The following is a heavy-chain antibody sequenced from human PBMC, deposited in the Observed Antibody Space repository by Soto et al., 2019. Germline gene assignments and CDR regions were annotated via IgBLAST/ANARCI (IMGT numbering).Heavy chain of an antibody. J-gene: IGHJ6*02. V-gene: IGHV4-31*03. CDR3: ARSTVVVPATYYYYYGMDV. D-gene: IGHD2-2*01. CDR1: GGSISSGGYY. CDR2: IYYSGST. Sequence: SETLSLTCTVSGGSISSGGYYWSWIRQHPGKGLEWIGYIYYSGSTYYNPSLKSRVTISVDTPKNQFSLKLSSVTAADTAVYYCARSTVVVPATYYYYYGMDVWGQGTTVTVSS.